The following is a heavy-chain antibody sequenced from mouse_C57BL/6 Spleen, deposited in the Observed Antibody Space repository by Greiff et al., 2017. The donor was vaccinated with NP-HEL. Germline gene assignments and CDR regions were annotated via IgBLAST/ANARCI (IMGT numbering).Heavy chain of an antibody. CDR2: ISDGGSYT. Sequence: EVKLMESGGGLVKPGGSLKLSCAASGFTFSSYAMSWVRQTPEKRLEWVATISDGGSYTYYPDNVKGRFTISRDNAKNNLYLQMSHLKSEDTAMYYCARVDYDEGAWFAYWGQGTLVTVSA. D-gene: IGHD2-4*01. CDR1: GFTFSSYA. CDR3: ARVDYDEGAWFAY. V-gene: IGHV5-4*03. J-gene: IGHJ3*01.